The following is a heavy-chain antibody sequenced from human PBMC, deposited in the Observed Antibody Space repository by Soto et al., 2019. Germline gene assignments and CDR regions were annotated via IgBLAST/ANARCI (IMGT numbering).Heavy chain of an antibody. V-gene: IGHV1-2*02. Sequence: GASVKVSCKASGYTFTGYYMHWVRQAPGQGLEGMGWINPNSGGTNYAQKCQGRVTMTRDTSISTAYMELSRLRSDDTAVYYCASSPDTSLWQLGPTDAFDIWGQGTMVTVSS. CDR1: GYTFTGYY. D-gene: IGHD6-13*01. J-gene: IGHJ3*02. CDR2: INPNSGGT. CDR3: ASSPDTSLWQLGPTDAFDI.